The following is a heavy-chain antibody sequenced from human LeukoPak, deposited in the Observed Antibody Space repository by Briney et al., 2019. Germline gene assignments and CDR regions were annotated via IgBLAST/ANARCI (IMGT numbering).Heavy chain of an antibody. CDR2: IYYSGST. V-gene: IGHV4-59*08. J-gene: IGHJ4*02. CDR1: GGSISSYY. Sequence: SETLSLTCTVSGGSISSYYWSWIRQPPGKGLEWIGHIYYSGSTHYNPSLKSRVTIAVDTSKNQFSLKLSSVTAADTAVYYCARHVGNSGSGSYLTYFDYWGQGTLVTVSS. D-gene: IGHD3-10*01. CDR3: ARHVGNSGSGSYLTYFDY.